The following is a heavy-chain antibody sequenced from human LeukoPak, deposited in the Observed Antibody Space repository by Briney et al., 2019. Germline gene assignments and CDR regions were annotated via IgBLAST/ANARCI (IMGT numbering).Heavy chain of an antibody. Sequence: SETLSLTCTVSGGSISSYYWSWIRQPPGKGLEWIGEIYHSGSTNYNPSLKSRVTISVDKSKNQFSLKLSSVTAADTAVYYCARGGIAAAGTQADYWGQGTLVTVSS. J-gene: IGHJ4*02. D-gene: IGHD6-13*01. CDR3: ARGGIAAAGTQADY. V-gene: IGHV4-59*12. CDR1: GGSISSYY. CDR2: IYHSGST.